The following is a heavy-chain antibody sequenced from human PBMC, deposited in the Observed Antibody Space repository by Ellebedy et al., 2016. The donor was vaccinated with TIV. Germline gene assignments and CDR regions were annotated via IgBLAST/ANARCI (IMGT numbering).Heavy chain of an antibody. J-gene: IGHJ4*02. CDR3: ARTSILTSNFDY. CDR2: IIADNDKT. CDR1: GYAFSSYG. Sequence: AASVKVSCKASGYAFSSYGISWVRQAPGQGLEWMGWIIADNDKTKYAERLQGRVTMTTDTSTSTAYMDLRSLRSDDTAVYFCARTSILTSNFDYWGQGTLVSVSS. D-gene: IGHD2-21*01. V-gene: IGHV1-18*01.